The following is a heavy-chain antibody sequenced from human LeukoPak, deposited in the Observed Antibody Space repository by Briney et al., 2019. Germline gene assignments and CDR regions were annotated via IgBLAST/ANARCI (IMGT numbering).Heavy chain of an antibody. D-gene: IGHD6-19*01. V-gene: IGHV3-53*01. J-gene: IGHJ4*02. CDR1: GFTFSDYY. CDR2: IYSGGST. Sequence: RTGGSLRLSCAASGFTFSDYYMSWIRQAPGKGLEWVSVIYSGGSTYYADSVKGRFTISRDNSKNTLYLQMNSLRAEDTAVYYCARGRLSSGRYGIDYWGQGTLVTVSS. CDR3: ARGRLSSGRYGIDY.